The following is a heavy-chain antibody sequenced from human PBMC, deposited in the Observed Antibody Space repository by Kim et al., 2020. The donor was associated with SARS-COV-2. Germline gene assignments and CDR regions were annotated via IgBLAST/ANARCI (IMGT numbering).Heavy chain of an antibody. CDR3: ASSLGVAVAGYGMDV. V-gene: IGHV3-21*01. J-gene: IGHJ6*02. Sequence: ADTVKGRFTISSDNAKNSLCLQMNSLRAEDTAVYYCASSLGVAVAGYGMDVWGQGTTVTVPS. D-gene: IGHD6-19*01.